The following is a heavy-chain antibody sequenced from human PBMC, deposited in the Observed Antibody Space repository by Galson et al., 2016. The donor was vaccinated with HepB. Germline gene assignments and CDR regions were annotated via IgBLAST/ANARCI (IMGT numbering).Heavy chain of an antibody. CDR3: AKVSDYHDSSGLFDY. V-gene: IGHV3-30*18. CDR2: ISHEGANK. Sequence: SLRLSCAVRGFTFENYGMRWVRQAPGKGPEWLSLISHEGANKYYADSVKGRFTISRDNSENTLYLQMNSLRPEDTAVYYCAKVSDYHDSSGLFDYWGQGTQVTVSS. J-gene: IGHJ4*02. CDR1: GFTFENYG. D-gene: IGHD3-22*01.